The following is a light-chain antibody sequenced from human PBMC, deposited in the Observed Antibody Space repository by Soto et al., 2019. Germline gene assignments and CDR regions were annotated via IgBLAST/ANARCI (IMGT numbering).Light chain of an antibody. Sequence: QSALTQPPSASGSPGQSVTISCTGTSSDVGGYNYVSWYQQHPGKAPKVMIYEVSKRPSGVPDRFSGSKSGNTASLTVSGLQAEDEADYYCQSYDSSLGYVFGTGTKLTVL. CDR2: EVS. V-gene: IGLV2-8*01. J-gene: IGLJ1*01. CDR1: SSDVGGYNY. CDR3: QSYDSSLGYV.